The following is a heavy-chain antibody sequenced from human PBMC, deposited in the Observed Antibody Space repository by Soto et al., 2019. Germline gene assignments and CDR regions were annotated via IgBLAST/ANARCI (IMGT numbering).Heavy chain of an antibody. V-gene: IGHV4-4*02. CDR1: GGSISSSNW. CDR3: ARAQLLMVYAKPLDY. Sequence: QVQLQESGPGLVKPSGTLSLTCAVSGGSISSSNWWSWVRQPPGKGLEWIGEIYHSGSTNYNPSLKSRVTISVDKSKNHFSLKLSSVTAADTAVYYCARAQLLMVYAKPLDYWGQGTLVTVSS. CDR2: IYHSGST. D-gene: IGHD2-8*01. J-gene: IGHJ4*02.